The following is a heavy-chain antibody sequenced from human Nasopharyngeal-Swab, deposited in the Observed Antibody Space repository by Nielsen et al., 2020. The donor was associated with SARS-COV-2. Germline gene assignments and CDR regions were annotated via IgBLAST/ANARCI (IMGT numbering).Heavy chain of an antibody. J-gene: IGHJ4*02. D-gene: IGHD4-23*01. CDR3: ARDLGDYGGKGFGY. V-gene: IGHV1-18*01. Sequence: ASVKVSCKASGYTFTSYGISWVRQAPGQGLEWMGWISAYNGNTNYAQKLQGRVTMTTDTSTSTAYMELRSLRSEDTAVYYCARDLGDYGGKGFGYWGQGTLVTVSS. CDR1: GYTFTSYG. CDR2: ISAYNGNT.